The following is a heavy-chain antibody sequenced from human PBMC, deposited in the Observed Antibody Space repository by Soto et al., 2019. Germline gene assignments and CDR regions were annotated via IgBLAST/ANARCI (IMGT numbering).Heavy chain of an antibody. J-gene: IGHJ4*02. V-gene: IGHV1-46*01. CDR1: GFSFTSHY. D-gene: IGHD6-6*01. CDR3: ARDLGLYSSSACDY. Sequence: ASVKVSCKTSGFSFTSHYMYWVRQAPGQGLEWMGIINPSDGSTNSAQKFQGRVTMTRDTSTSTVYMELSSLRSEDTAVYYCARDLGLYSSSACDYWGQGTLVTVS. CDR2: INPSDGST.